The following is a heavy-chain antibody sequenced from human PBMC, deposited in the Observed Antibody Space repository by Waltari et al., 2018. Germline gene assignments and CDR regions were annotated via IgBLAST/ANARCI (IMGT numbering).Heavy chain of an antibody. Sequence: QVQLQESGPGLVKPSQTLSLTCTVSGGSISSGSYYWSWIRQPAGKGLEWIGRIYTSGSTNNNPSLKSRVTRSVDTSKNQFSLKLSAVTAADTAVDYCARVGSTSGNDYCGQGTLVTVSS. CDR3: ARVGSTSGNDY. J-gene: IGHJ4*02. V-gene: IGHV4-61*02. CDR2: IYTSGST. CDR1: GGSISSGSYY. D-gene: IGHD2-2*01.